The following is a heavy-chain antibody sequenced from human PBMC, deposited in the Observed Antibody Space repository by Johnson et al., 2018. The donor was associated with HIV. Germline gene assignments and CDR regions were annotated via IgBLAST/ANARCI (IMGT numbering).Heavy chain of an antibody. CDR2: ISSSGSTI. J-gene: IGHJ3*02. V-gene: IGHV3-11*04. CDR1: GFTFRDYY. Sequence: QVQLVESGGGLVQPGGSLRISCAASGFTFRDYYMNWMRQAPGKGLEWVSHISSSGSTIYYADSVKGRFTISRDNAKKSLYLQMNRLRAEDTAVYYCARDSTPGGGDYVGYGFDIWGQGTMVTVSS. D-gene: IGHD4-17*01. CDR3: ARDSTPGGGDYVGYGFDI.